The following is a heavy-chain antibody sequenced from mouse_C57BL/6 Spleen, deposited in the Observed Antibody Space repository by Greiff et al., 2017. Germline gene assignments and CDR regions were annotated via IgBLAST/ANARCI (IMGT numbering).Heavy chain of an antibody. J-gene: IGHJ1*03. CDR3: ARDCYGSDV. Sequence: EVQLVESGGGLVKPGGSLKLSCAASGFTFSDYGMHWVRQAPEKGLEWVAYISSGSSTIYYADTVKGRFTISRDNAKNTQFLQMTSLRSEDTAMYYCARDCYGSDVWGKGTTVTVSS. CDR2: ISSGSSTI. D-gene: IGHD1-1*01. CDR1: GFTFSDYG. V-gene: IGHV5-17*01.